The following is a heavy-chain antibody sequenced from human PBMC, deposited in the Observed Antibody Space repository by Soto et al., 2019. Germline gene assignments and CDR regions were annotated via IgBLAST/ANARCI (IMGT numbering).Heavy chain of an antibody. CDR2: ISYDGSNK. V-gene: IGHV3-30-3*01. CDR3: ARALRDGYKFRGGFYYYGMDV. CDR1: GFTFSSYA. J-gene: IGHJ6*02. D-gene: IGHD3-10*01. Sequence: QVQLVESGGGVVQPGRSLRLSCAASGFTFSSYAMHWVRQAPGKGLEWVAVISYDGSNKYYADSVKGRFTISRDNSKNPLYLQMNSLRADDTAVFYCARALRDGYKFRGGFYYYGMDVWGHGTTVTDSS.